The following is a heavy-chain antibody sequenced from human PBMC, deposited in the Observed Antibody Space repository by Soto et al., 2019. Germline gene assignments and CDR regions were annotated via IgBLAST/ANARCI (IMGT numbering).Heavy chain of an antibody. D-gene: IGHD2-2*03. CDR3: ARDGYCSSTSGYAGFDP. V-gene: IGHV3-30-3*01. Sequence: WGSLRLPCAASGFTFSSHAMHRVRLGPVKRHGRVAVISYDLINKYYADCVKGRFTISRDNPQNTLYLQMNSLRAEDTAVYYCARDGYCSSTSGYAGFDPWDQGTRV. J-gene: IGHJ5*02. CDR1: GFTFSSHA. CDR2: ISYDLINK.